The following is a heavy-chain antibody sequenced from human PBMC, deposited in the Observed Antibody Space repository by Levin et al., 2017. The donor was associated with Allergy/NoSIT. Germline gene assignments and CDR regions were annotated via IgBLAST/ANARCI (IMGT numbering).Heavy chain of an antibody. V-gene: IGHV3-11*01. CDR2: ISSSGSTI. Sequence: GESLKISCAASGFTFSDYYMSWIRQAPGKGLEWVSYISSSGSTIYYADSVKGRFTISRDNAKNSLYLQMNSLRAEDTAVYYCAREYGDLSVDGYYFDYWGQGTLVTVSS. J-gene: IGHJ4*02. CDR1: GFTFSDYY. D-gene: IGHD4-17*01. CDR3: AREYGDLSVDGYYFDY.